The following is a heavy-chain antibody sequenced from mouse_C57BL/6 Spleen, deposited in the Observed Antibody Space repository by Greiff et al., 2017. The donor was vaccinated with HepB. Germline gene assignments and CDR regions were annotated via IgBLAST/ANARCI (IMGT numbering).Heavy chain of an antibody. CDR3: ARYYDYDPYYAMDY. CDR2: IDPSDSYT. D-gene: IGHD2-4*01. V-gene: IGHV1-50*01. Sequence: VQLQQPGAELVKPGASVKLSCKASGYTFTSYWMQWVKQRPGQGLEWIGEIDPSDSYTNYNQKFKGKATLTVDTSSSTAYMQLSSLTSEDSAVYYCARYYDYDPYYAMDYWGQGTSVTVSS. CDR1: GYTFTSYW. J-gene: IGHJ4*01.